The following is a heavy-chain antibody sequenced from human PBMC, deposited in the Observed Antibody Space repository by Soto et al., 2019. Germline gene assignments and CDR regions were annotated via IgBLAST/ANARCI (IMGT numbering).Heavy chain of an antibody. CDR3: ASWSYDYWFDP. Sequence: SETLSLTCAVSGGSIGSSSYYWGWIRQPPGKGLEWIGSVYYSGSTFYNPSLNSRVTISLDTSKNQFSLKLSSVTAADTAVYYCASWSYDYWFDPWGQGTLVSVSS. J-gene: IGHJ5*02. V-gene: IGHV4-39*01. D-gene: IGHD5-12*01. CDR1: GGSIGSSSYY. CDR2: VYYSGST.